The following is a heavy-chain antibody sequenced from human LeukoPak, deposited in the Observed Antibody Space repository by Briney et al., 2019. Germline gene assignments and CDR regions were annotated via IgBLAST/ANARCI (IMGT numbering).Heavy chain of an antibody. J-gene: IGHJ4*02. D-gene: IGHD3-9*01. CDR3: TTEETTHYDILTGYYRADY. CDR2: IKSKTDGGTT. V-gene: IGHV3-15*01. CDR1: GFTFSNAW. Sequence: GGSLRLSCAASGFTFSNAWMSWVRQAPGKGLEWVGRIKSKTDGGTTDYAAPVKGRFTISRDDSKNTLYLQMNSLKTEDTAVYYCTTEETTHYDILTGYYRADYWGQGTLVTVSS.